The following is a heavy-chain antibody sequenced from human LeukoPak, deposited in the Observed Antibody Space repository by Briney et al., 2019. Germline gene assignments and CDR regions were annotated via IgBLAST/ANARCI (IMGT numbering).Heavy chain of an antibody. CDR3: ARVGWRGDYFDY. V-gene: IGHV1-18*01. CDR2: ISAYNGNT. J-gene: IGHJ4*02. D-gene: IGHD3-10*01. CDR1: GYTFTSYG. Sequence: ASVKVSCKAFGYTFTSYGISWVRQAPGQGLEWMGWISAYNGNTNYAQKLQGRVTMTTDTSASTAYMELRSLRSDDTAVYYCARVGWRGDYFDYWGQGTLVTVSS.